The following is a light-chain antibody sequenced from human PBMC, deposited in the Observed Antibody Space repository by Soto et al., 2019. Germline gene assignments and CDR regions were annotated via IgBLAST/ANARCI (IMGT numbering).Light chain of an antibody. CDR2: GAS. CDR3: QQYNNWPKT. Sequence: EIVMTQSPATLSVSPGERATLSCTASQSVSNNLAWYQQKAGQAPRLLIYGASTKATGIPARFSGSGSGTEFTLTISSLQSEDFAVYYCQQYNNWPKTFVQGTKVEI. CDR1: QSVSNN. V-gene: IGKV3-15*01. J-gene: IGKJ1*01.